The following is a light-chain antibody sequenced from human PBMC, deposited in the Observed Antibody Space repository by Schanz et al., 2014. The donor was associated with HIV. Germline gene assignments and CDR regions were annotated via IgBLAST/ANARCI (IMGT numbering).Light chain of an antibody. CDR3: CSYAGSSTLW. CDR2: DVS. V-gene: IGLV2-14*03. J-gene: IGLJ2*01. Sequence: QSALTQPASLSGSPGQSITISCTGTSIDVGGYDYVSWYQKHPDKAPRLIIYDVSNRPSGVSSRFSGSKSGNTASLTISGLQAEDEADYYCCSYAGSSTLWLGGGTKLTVL. CDR1: SIDVGGYDY.